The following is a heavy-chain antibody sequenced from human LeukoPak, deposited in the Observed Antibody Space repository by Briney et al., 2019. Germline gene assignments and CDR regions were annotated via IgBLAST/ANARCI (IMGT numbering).Heavy chain of an antibody. CDR1: GDSVSSNSVA. J-gene: IGHJ4*02. CDR3: ARYSSSGWYFDF. CDR2: TYYRSKWYS. Sequence: SQTLSLTCDISGDSVSSNSVARSWIRQSPSRGLEWLGRTYYRSKWYSDYGVSVRGRITVSPDTSKNQFSLKLDSVNPEDTAVYYCARYSSSGWYFDFWGQGSLVTVSS. V-gene: IGHV6-1*01. D-gene: IGHD6-19*01.